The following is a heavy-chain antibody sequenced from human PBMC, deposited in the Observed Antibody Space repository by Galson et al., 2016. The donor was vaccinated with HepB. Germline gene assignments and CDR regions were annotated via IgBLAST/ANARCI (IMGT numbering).Heavy chain of an antibody. D-gene: IGHD6-19*01. Sequence: SLRLSCAASGFTFHTYAMSWVRQVPGKGLEWVSGIGGSSGSTYYADSVKGRFTISRENFKNTLYLQMNSLRAEDTALYYCAKDHDSTGWWGVGVSDDWGQGALVTVSS. CDR2: IGGSSGST. J-gene: IGHJ4*02. V-gene: IGHV3-23*01. CDR1: GFTFHTYA. CDR3: AKDHDSTGWWGVGVSDD.